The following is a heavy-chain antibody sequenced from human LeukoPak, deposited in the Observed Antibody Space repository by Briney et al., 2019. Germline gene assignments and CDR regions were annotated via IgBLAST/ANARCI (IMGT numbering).Heavy chain of an antibody. D-gene: IGHD2-2*01. CDR2: INSDGSST. J-gene: IGHJ4*02. CDR1: GFTFSSYW. CDR3: ARRVVVAAAPYYFDY. V-gene: IGHV3-74*01. Sequence: PGGSLRLSCAAPGFTFSSYWMHWVRQGPGKGLVWVSRINSDGSSTNYADSVRGRFTISRDNAENTLYLQMNSLRVEDTAVYYCARRVVVAAAPYYFDYWGQGTLVTVSS.